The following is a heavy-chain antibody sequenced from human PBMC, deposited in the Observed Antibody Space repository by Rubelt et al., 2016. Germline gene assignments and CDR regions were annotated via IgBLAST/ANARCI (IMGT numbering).Heavy chain of an antibody. J-gene: IGHJ6*02. D-gene: IGHD1-26*01. CDR2: ISSSGSTI. V-gene: IGHV3-48*03. Sequence: GGGLVQPGGSLRLSCAASGFTFSSYEMNWVRQAPGKGLEWVSYISSSGSTIYYADSVKGRFTISRDNAKNSLYLQMNSLRAEDTAVYYCARDAYILGDSGRDGMDVWGQGTTVTVSS. CDR1: GFTFSSYE. CDR3: ARDAYILGDSGRDGMDV.